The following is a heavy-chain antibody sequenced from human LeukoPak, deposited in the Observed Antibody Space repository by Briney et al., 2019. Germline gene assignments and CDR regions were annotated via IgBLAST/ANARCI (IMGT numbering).Heavy chain of an antibody. CDR2: IRYDGSNK. V-gene: IGHV3-30*02. Sequence: PGGSLRLSCAASGFTFSSYGMHWVRQAPGKGLEWVAFIRYDGSNKYYADSVKGRFTISRGNSKNTLYLQMNSLRAEDTAVYYCAKDDWGSGSSSPVGFDYWGQGTLVTVSS. CDR3: AKDDWGSGSSSPVGFDY. J-gene: IGHJ4*02. D-gene: IGHD6-6*01. CDR1: GFTFSSYG.